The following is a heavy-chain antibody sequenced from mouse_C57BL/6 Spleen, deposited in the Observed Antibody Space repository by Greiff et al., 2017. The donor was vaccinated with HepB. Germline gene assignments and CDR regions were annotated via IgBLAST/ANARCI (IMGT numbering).Heavy chain of an antibody. D-gene: IGHD2-3*01. J-gene: IGHJ1*03. Sequence: EVQLQQSGPELVKPGASVKISCKASGYSFTDYNMNWVKQSTGKSLEWIGVINPNYGTTSYNQKFKGKATLTVDQSSSTAYMQLNSLTSEDSAVYYGARAPEDGYCALYWYFEVWGTGTTVTVSS. CDR2: INPNYGTT. CDR3: ARAPEDGYCALYWYFEV. V-gene: IGHV1-39*01. CDR1: GYSFTDYN.